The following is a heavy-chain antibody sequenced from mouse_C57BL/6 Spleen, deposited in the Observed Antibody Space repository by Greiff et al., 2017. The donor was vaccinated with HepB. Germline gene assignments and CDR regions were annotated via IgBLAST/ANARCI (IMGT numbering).Heavy chain of an antibody. J-gene: IGHJ1*03. D-gene: IGHD1-1*01. CDR2: IDPETGGT. V-gene: IGHV1-15*01. Sequence: SGAELVRPGASVTLSCKASGYTFTDYEMHWVKQTPVHGLEWIGAIDPETGGTAYNQKFKGKAILTADKSSSTAYMELRSLTSEDSAVYYCTRTTTVGAHWYFDVWGTGTTVTVSS. CDR1: GYTFTDYE. CDR3: TRTTTVGAHWYFDV.